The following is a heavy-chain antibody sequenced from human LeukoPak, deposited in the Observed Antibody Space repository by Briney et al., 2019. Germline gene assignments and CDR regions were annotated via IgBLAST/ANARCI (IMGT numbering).Heavy chain of an antibody. CDR3: AKGSGDYGYYGMDV. V-gene: IGHV3-9*01. CDR2: ISWNSGSI. J-gene: IGHJ6*02. D-gene: IGHD4-17*01. Sequence: GRSLRLSCAASGFTFDDYAMHWVRQAPGKGLEWVSGISWNSGSIGYADSVKGRFTISRDNAKNSLYLQMNSLRAEDTALYYCAKGSGDYGYYGMDVWGQGTTVTVSS. CDR1: GFTFDDYA.